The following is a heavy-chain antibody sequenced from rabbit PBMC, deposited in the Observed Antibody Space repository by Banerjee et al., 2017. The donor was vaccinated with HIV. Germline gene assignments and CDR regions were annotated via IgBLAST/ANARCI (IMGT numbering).Heavy chain of an antibody. Sequence: QEQLEESGGGLVKPGGTLTLTCKASGIDFNSYYYMCWVRQAPGKGLEWIACIGTDSGITWYASWVNGRFTVSRSTSLSTVDLKMTSLTVADTATYFCGRDRDGDAGYGSLALWGQGTLVTVS. CDR2: IGTDSGIT. V-gene: IGHV1S43*01. CDR3: GRDRDGDAGYGSLAL. CDR1: GIDFNSYYY. J-gene: IGHJ3*01. D-gene: IGHD6-1*01.